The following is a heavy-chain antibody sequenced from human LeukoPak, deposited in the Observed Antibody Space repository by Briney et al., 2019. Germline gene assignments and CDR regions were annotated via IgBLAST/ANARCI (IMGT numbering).Heavy chain of an antibody. Sequence: SETLSLTCTVSGGSISSYYWSWIRQPAGKGLEWIGRIYTSGSTNYNPSLKSRVTMSVDTSKNQFSLKLSSVTAADTAVYYCARDFTSSSLPYYYYYMDVWGQGTLVTVSS. CDR1: GGSISSYY. V-gene: IGHV4-4*07. CDR3: ARDFTSSSLPYYYYYMDV. CDR2: IYTSGST. D-gene: IGHD6-13*01. J-gene: IGHJ6*03.